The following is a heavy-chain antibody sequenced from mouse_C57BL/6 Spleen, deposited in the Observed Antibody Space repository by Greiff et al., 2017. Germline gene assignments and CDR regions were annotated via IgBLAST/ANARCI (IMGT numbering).Heavy chain of an antibody. V-gene: IGHV2-2*01. CDR2: IWSGGST. CDR3: SRCGTYYWKGYYAMDY. D-gene: IGHD1-1*02. CDR1: GFSLTSYG. J-gene: IGHJ4*01. Sequence: QVQLKESGPGLVKPSQSLSITCKVSGFSLTSYGVHWVRQSPGNGLEWLGVIWSGGSTDYNAAFISRLSISQDNSKSHGFFKRNRLQADDTAIYYWSRCGTYYWKGYYAMDYWGQGTAVTVAS.